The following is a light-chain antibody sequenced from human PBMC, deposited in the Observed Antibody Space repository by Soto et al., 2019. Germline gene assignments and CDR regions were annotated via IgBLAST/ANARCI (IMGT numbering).Light chain of an antibody. CDR1: SSDVGGYNY. V-gene: IGLV2-14*01. CDR3: CSYTSSSTYV. J-gene: IGLJ1*01. Sequence: QSVLTQPASVSGSPGQSITISCTGTSSDVGGYNYVSWYQQHPGKAPKLMIFDVNNRPSGVSNRFSGSKSGNTASLTISGLQAEDEADYYCCSYTSSSTYVXGTGTKLTVL. CDR2: DVN.